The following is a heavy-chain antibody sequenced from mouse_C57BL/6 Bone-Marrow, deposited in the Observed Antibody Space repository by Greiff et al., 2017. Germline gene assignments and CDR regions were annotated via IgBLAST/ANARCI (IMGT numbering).Heavy chain of an antibody. Sequence: VQLQQSGPELVKPGASVKISCKASGYTFTDYYINWVKQRPGQGLEWIGWIFPGSGSTYYNEKFKGKATLTVDKSSSTAYMLLSSLTSEDSAVYCCARGIYYGNYGWYFDVWGTGTTVTVSS. CDR3: ARGIYYGNYGWYFDV. CDR2: IFPGSGST. V-gene: IGHV1-75*01. D-gene: IGHD2-1*01. CDR1: GYTFTDYY. J-gene: IGHJ1*03.